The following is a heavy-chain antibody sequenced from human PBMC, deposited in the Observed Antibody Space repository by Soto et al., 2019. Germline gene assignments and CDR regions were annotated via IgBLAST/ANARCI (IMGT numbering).Heavy chain of an antibody. D-gene: IGHD3-22*01. CDR1: GFTFSNAW. CDR2: IKSKNDGGTT. V-gene: IGHV3-15*01. Sequence: EVQLVESGGGLVKPGGSLRLSCAASGFTFSNAWISWVRQAPGKGLEWVGRIKSKNDGGTTDYAAPVKGRFTISRDDSKNAMKLQMNRLKHEYTAVYYCTTGVITMMLAAHDAFDIWGQGTMVTVSS. J-gene: IGHJ3*02. CDR3: TTGVITMMLAAHDAFDI.